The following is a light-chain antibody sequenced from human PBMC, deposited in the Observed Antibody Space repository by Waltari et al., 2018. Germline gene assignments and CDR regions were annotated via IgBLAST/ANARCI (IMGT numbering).Light chain of an antibody. CDR2: EVS. CDR1: SSDVGGFNY. CDR3: ISFTNTKTLV. Sequence: QSALTQPASVSGSPGQSITISCTGTSSDVGGFNYVSWYQQHPVKAPKLIIYEVSNRPSGISPRSPGSKSGNTASLTISGLQAEDEADYYCISFTNTKTLVFGGGTKLTVL. V-gene: IGLV2-14*01. J-gene: IGLJ2*01.